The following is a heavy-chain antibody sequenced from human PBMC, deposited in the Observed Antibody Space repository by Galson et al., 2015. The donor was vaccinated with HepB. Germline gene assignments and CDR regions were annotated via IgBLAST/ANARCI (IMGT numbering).Heavy chain of an antibody. Sequence: SLRLSCAASGFTFSSYSMNWVRQAPGKGLEWVSSISSSSSYIYYADSVKGRFTISRDNAKNSLYLQMNSLRAEDTAVYYCARGMKYSSSSGGVDPWGQGTLVTVSS. CDR2: ISSSSSYI. V-gene: IGHV3-21*01. J-gene: IGHJ5*02. CDR3: ARGMKYSSSSGGVDP. CDR1: GFTFSSYS. D-gene: IGHD6-6*01.